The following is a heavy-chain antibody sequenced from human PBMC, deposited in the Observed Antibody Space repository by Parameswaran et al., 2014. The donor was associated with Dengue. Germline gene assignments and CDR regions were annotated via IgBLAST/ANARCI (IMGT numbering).Heavy chain of an antibody. CDR2: SIIVEAP. J-gene: IGHJ5*02. Sequence: RWIRQPQGRGWSGLGKSIIVEAPTTTVLKSRVTISVDTSKNQFSLKLSSVTAADTAVYYCARGPSDDYDFWSGYPSNWFDPWGQGALVTVSS. CDR3: ARGPSDDYDFWSGYPSNWFDP. D-gene: IGHD3-3*01. V-gene: IGHV4-34*01.